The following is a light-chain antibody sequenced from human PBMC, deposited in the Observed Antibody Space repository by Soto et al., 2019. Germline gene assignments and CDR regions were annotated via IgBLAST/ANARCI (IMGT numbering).Light chain of an antibody. CDR3: ISYAGXSNV. CDR2: EVN. CDR1: SRDVCGGNY. J-gene: IGLJ1*01. V-gene: IGLV2-8*01. Sequence: QSFLRQPPSASGSPGQSVAISCTGTSRDVCGGNYFSWYQQNPGKDPKLMIDEVNKRPAGLPDRFSGSKSGNTASLTVSGLQAEDEADYYGISYAGXSNVVGRGTKVXV.